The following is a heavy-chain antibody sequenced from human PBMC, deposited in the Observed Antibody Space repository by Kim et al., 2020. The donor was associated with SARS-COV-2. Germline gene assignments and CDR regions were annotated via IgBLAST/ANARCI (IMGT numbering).Heavy chain of an antibody. CDR3: ARATSGWPRFHFDY. J-gene: IGHJ4*02. D-gene: IGHD6-19*01. V-gene: IGHV4-34*11. Sequence: NPSLKSRVTISVNTSQNQFSLNLDSAAAADTAVYCCARATSGWPRFHFDYWGRGALVTVSS.